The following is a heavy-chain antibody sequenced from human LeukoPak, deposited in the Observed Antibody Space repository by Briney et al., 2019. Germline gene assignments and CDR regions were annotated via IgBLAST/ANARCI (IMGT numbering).Heavy chain of an antibody. V-gene: IGHV1-18*01. D-gene: IGHD2-15*01. Sequence: ASVKVSCKASGYTFTSYGISWVRQAPGQGLEWMGWISAYNGNTNYAQKLQGRVTMTTDTSTSTAYVELRSLRSDDTAVYYCARGTLGPYCSGGSCYPLNFDYWGQGTLVTVSS. CDR1: GYTFTSYG. J-gene: IGHJ4*02. CDR3: ARGTLGPYCSGGSCYPLNFDY. CDR2: ISAYNGNT.